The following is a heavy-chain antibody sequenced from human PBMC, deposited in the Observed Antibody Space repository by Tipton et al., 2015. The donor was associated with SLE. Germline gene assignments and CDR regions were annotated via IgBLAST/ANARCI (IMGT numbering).Heavy chain of an antibody. Sequence: LTCTVSGFTFPNAWMSWVRQAPGKGLEWVGRIKSKADGGTTDYVAPVKGRFTMSRDDSKNTLYLQMNSLKTEDTAVYYCIPRGYSGYWGPGTLVTVSS. D-gene: IGHD5-12*01. V-gene: IGHV3-15*01. CDR2: IKSKADGGTT. J-gene: IGHJ4*02. CDR1: GFTFPNAW. CDR3: IPRGYSGY.